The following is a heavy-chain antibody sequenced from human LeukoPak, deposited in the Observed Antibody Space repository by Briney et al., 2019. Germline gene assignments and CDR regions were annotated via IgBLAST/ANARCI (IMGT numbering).Heavy chain of an antibody. Sequence: SETLSLTCTVSGGSISSYFWNWIRQPPGRGLEWIGYIYYSGSSNYNPSLKSRVTLSVNTSKNQFSLKLSSVTAADTAVYYCAAGLLRYFDWLLSPTFFDYWGQGTLVTVSS. D-gene: IGHD3-9*01. J-gene: IGHJ4*02. CDR3: AAGLLRYFDWLLSPTFFDY. CDR2: IYYSGSS. CDR1: GGSISSYF. V-gene: IGHV4-59*12.